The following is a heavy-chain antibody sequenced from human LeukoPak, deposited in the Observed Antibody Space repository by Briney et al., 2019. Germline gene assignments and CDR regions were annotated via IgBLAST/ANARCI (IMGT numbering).Heavy chain of an antibody. CDR3: ARDYPLESARNAFDI. V-gene: IGHV1-46*01. D-gene: IGHD1-1*01. CDR1: GYTFTSYY. CDR2: INPSGGST. Sequence: ASVKVSCKASGYTFTSYYMHWVRQAPGQGLEWMGIINPSGGSTSYAQKFQGRVTMTRDTSTSTVYMELSSLRSEDTAVYYCARDYPLESARNAFDIWGQGTMVTVSS. J-gene: IGHJ3*02.